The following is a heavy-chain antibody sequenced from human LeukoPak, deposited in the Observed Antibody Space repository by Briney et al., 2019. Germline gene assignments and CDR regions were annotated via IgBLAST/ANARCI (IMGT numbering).Heavy chain of an antibody. V-gene: IGHV1-69*04. CDR1: GGTFTSYA. D-gene: IGHD5-18*01. CDR3: ARIQARQGIVY. CDR2: IIPILGIA. J-gene: IGHJ4*02. Sequence: SVKVSCKASGGTFTSYAISWVRQAPGQGLEWMGRIIPILGIANYAQKFQGRVTITSDKSTSTAYMELSSLRSEDTAVYQCARIQARQGIVYWGEGTILSDSS.